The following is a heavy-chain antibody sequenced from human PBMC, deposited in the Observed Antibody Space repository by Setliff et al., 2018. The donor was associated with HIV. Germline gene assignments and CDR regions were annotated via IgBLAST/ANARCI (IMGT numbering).Heavy chain of an antibody. Sequence: EASVKVSCKASGYKFTGHHIQWMRQAPGQGLEWMGRINPNMGDTQYAQKFQGRIIMTRDTSINTVYMELSSLTSDDTALYYCARQDIPTGYYLFDYWGQGTQVTVS. J-gene: IGHJ4*02. V-gene: IGHV1-2*06. CDR2: INPNMGDT. D-gene: IGHD3-9*01. CDR3: ARQDIPTGYYLFDY. CDR1: GYKFTGHH.